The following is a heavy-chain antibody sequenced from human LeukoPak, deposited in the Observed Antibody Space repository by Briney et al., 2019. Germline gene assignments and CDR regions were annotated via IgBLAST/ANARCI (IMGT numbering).Heavy chain of an antibody. CDR2: FDPEDGET. V-gene: IGHV1-24*01. J-gene: IGHJ4*02. CDR3: ATDLLPSSGWYYFDY. Sequence: ASVKVSCKVSGYTLTELSMHWVRQAPGKGFEWMGGFDPEDGETIYAQKFQGRVTMTEDTSTDTAYMELSSLRSEDTAVYYCATDLLPSSGWYYFDYWGQGTLVTVSS. D-gene: IGHD6-19*01. CDR1: GYTLTELS.